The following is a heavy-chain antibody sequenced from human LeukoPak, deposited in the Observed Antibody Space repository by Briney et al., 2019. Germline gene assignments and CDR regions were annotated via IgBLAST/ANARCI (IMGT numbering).Heavy chain of an antibody. CDR1: GFTFSSYW. V-gene: IGHV3-7*01. Sequence: GGSLRLSCAASGFTFSSYWMSWVRQAPGKGLEWVANIKQDGSEKYYVDSVKGRFTISRDNAKNSLYLQMNSLRAEDTAVYYCAREGLYYYDSSGYFDYWGQGTQVTVSS. J-gene: IGHJ4*02. CDR3: AREGLYYYDSSGYFDY. D-gene: IGHD3-22*01. CDR2: IKQDGSEK.